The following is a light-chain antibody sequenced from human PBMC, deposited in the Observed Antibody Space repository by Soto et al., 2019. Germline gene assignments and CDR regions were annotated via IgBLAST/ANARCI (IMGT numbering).Light chain of an antibody. CDR2: GGS. J-gene: IGKJ2*03. CDR3: QQFDSSRIYS. CDR1: QSVTSTY. V-gene: IGKV3-20*01. Sequence: EILLTQSPGTLSLSPGETATLSCRASQSVTSTYLAWYHQRPGQSPRLIIYGGSTRATGFPDRFSGGGSGTDCTLSISRLKPEDSAVYDCHCQQFDSSRIYSFGQGTKLEI.